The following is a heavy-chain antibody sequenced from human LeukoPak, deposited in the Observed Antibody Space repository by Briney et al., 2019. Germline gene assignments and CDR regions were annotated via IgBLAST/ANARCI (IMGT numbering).Heavy chain of an antibody. CDR2: ISSSSSYI. Sequence: GGSLRLSCAASGFTFSSYSMNWVRQAPGKGLEWVSSISSSSSYIYYADSVKGRFTISRDNAKNSLYLQMNSLRAEDTAVYYCARDFLYYYDSSGYPGYWGQGTLVTVSS. CDR1: GFTFSSYS. V-gene: IGHV3-21*01. D-gene: IGHD3-22*01. CDR3: ARDFLYYYDSSGYPGY. J-gene: IGHJ4*02.